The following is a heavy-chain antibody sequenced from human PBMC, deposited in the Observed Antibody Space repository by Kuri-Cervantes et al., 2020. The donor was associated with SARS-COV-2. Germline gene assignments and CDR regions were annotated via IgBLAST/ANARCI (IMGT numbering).Heavy chain of an antibody. D-gene: IGHD3-10*01. J-gene: IGHJ4*02. Sequence: GESLKISCAASGFTFSDHYMDWVRQAPGKGLEWVSGIGPSNTYIYYEDSVKGRFTISRDNSKNTLYLQMNSLRAEDTAVYYCTKDVLGVRYFDYWGQGTLVTVSS. CDR1: GFTFSDHY. CDR3: TKDVLGVRYFDY. V-gene: IGHV3-69-1*01. CDR2: IGPSNTYI.